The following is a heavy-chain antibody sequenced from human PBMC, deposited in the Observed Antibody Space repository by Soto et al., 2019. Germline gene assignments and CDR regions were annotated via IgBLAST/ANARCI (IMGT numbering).Heavy chain of an antibody. Sequence: EVQLLESGGGLVQPGGSLRLSCAAYGFTFSNYAMNWVRQAPGKGLEWVSSISAGGGTTYYADSVKGRFIISRDNSEETLYRQLNSLRADDTAVFYCAKCMQAYWNYDAHHIWGQGTMVTVSS. CDR2: ISAGGGTT. CDR3: AKCMQAYWNYDAHHI. CDR1: GFTFSNYA. V-gene: IGHV3-23*01. J-gene: IGHJ3*02. D-gene: IGHD1-7*01.